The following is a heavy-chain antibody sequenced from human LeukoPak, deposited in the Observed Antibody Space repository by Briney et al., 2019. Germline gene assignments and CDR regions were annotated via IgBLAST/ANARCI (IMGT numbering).Heavy chain of an antibody. J-gene: IGHJ4*02. Sequence: SETLSLTCAVYGGSFIGYYWSWIRQPPGKGLEWIGEINHSGSTNYNPSLKSRVTISVDTSKNQFSLKLSSVTAADTAVYYCARGASRYSSGWYGYWGQGTLVTVSS. D-gene: IGHD6-19*01. CDR1: GGSFIGYY. CDR3: ARGASRYSSGWYGY. V-gene: IGHV4-34*01. CDR2: INHSGST.